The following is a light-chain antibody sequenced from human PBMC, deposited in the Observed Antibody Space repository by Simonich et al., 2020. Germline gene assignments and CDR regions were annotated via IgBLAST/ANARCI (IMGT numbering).Light chain of an antibody. Sequence: DIVMTQSPLSLPVPPGEPASISCRSSQSLLHSNGYNYLDWYLQKPGHSLQLLIYLGSNRASVFPDRFRGSGSGTDFTLKISRVEAEDVGVYYCMQALQTPQFTFGPGTKVDIK. V-gene: IGKV2-28*01. CDR1: QSLLHSNGYNY. J-gene: IGKJ3*01. CDR3: MQALQTPQFT. CDR2: LGS.